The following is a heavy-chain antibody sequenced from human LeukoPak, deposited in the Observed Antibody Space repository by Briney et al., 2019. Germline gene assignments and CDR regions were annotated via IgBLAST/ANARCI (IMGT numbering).Heavy chain of an antibody. CDR2: IYYSGST. CDR1: GGSISSYY. CDR3: ASYDAAAGMYYFDY. V-gene: IGHV4-59*01. Sequence: SETLSLTCTVSGGSISSYYWSWIRQLPGKGLEWIGYIYYSGSTNYNPSLKSRVTISVDTSKNQFSLKLSSVTAADTAVYYRASYDAAAGMYYFDYWGQGTLVTVSS. D-gene: IGHD6-13*01. J-gene: IGHJ4*02.